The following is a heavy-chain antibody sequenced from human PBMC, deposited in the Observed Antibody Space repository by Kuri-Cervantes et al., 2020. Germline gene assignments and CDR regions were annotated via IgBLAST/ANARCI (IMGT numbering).Heavy chain of an antibody. V-gene: IGHV3-30*03. CDR3: RSGVVVTSGDAFDI. CDR2: ISYDGSNK. J-gene: IGHJ3*02. Sequence: GESLKISCAASGFTFSSYGMQWVRQAPGKGLEWVAGISYDGSNKYYADSVKGRFTISRDNSKNTLYLQMNSLRAEDTAVYYCRSGVVVTSGDAFDIWGQGTMVTVSS. D-gene: IGHD4-23*01. CDR1: GFTFSSYG.